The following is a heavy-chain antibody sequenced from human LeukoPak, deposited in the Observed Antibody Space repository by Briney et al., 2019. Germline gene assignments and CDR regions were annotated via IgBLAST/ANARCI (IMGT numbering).Heavy chain of an antibody. Sequence: GASVKVSCKASGYTFTGYYMHWVRQAPGQGLEWMGWISAYNGNTNYAQKLQGRVTMTTDTSTSTAYMELRSLRSDDTAVYYCARGGRSSSQLYYYYYYMDVWGKGTTVTVSS. J-gene: IGHJ6*03. CDR1: GYTFTGYY. D-gene: IGHD6-6*01. CDR2: ISAYNGNT. CDR3: ARGGRSSSQLYYYYYYMDV. V-gene: IGHV1-18*04.